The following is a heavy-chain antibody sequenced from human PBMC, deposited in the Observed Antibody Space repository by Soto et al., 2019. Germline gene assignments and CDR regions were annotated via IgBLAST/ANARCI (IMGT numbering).Heavy chain of an antibody. Sequence: ASVKVSCKASGYTFTSYGISWVRQAPGQGLEWMGWISAYNGNTNYAQKLQGRVTMTTDTSTSTAYMELSSLRSEDTAVYYCARDNKKTYYDFWSGWTYYFDYWG. V-gene: IGHV1-18*01. J-gene: IGHJ4*01. D-gene: IGHD3-3*01. CDR3: ARDNKKTYYDFWSGWTYYFDY. CDR1: GYTFTSYG. CDR2: ISAYNGNT.